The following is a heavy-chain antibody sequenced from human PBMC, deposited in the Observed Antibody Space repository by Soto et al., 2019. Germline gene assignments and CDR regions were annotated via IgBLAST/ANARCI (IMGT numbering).Heavy chain of an antibody. CDR3: ARGIEGWYHGRYYYGMDV. V-gene: IGHV4-61*01. J-gene: IGHJ6*02. D-gene: IGHD6-19*01. CDR1: GGSVSSGSYY. Sequence: QVQLQESGPGLVKPSETLSLTCTVSGGSVSSGSYYWSWIRQPPGKGLEWIGYIYYSGSTNYNPALQCRLTLSVDTSKNQFSLKLSSVTAADTAVYYCARGIEGWYHGRYYYGMDVWGQGTAVTVSS. CDR2: IYYSGST.